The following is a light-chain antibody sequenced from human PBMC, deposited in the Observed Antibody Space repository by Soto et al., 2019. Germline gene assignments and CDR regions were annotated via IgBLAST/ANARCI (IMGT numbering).Light chain of an antibody. Sequence: DIQMTQSPSSVSASVGDRVTIXXRSSEDISTWLAWYQQKPGKAPKLXXYAASSLQSGVPSRFSGSGSGTDFTLTISSLQPEDFATYYCQHADSFPLITFGQGTRLEIK. CDR1: EDISTW. V-gene: IGKV1-12*01. J-gene: IGKJ5*01. CDR3: QHADSFPLIT. CDR2: AAS.